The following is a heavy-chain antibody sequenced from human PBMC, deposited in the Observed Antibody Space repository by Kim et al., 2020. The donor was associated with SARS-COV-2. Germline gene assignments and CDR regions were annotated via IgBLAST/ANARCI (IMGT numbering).Heavy chain of an antibody. D-gene: IGHD3-22*01. CDR2: INAGNVNT. V-gene: IGHV1-3*01. CDR1: GYTFTSYA. Sequence: ASVKVSCKASGYTFTSYAMHWVRQAPGQRLEWMGWINAGNVNTKYSQKFQGRVTITRDTSASTAYMELSSLRSEDTAVYYCARFSSYYYDSSSGAENIWGQGTMVSVSS. J-gene: IGHJ3*02. CDR3: ARFSSYYYDSSSGAENI.